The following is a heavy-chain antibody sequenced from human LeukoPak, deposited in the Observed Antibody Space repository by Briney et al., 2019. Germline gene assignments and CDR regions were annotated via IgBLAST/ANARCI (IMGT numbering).Heavy chain of an antibody. J-gene: IGHJ4*02. CDR2: IIPILGIA. CDR1: GGTFSSYA. Sequence: GASVKVSCKASGGTFSSYAISWVRQAPGQGLEWMGRIIPILGIANYAQKFQGRVTITADKSTNTAYMELSSLRSEDTAVYYCARDESLVAVAGGYYFDYWGQGTLVTVSS. V-gene: IGHV1-69*04. D-gene: IGHD6-19*01. CDR3: ARDESLVAVAGGYYFDY.